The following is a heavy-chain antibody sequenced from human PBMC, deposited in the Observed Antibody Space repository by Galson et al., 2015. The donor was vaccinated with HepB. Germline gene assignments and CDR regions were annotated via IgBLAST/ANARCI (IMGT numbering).Heavy chain of an antibody. CDR2: INSDGSST. J-gene: IGHJ6*02. CDR3: ARGRREYSGYDSSGGYYYYGMDV. D-gene: IGHD5-12*01. Sequence: SLRLSCAASGFTFSSYWMHWVRQAPGKGLVWVSRINSDGSSTSYADSVKGRFTISRDNAKNTLYLQMNSLRAEDTAVYYCARGRREYSGYDSSGGYYYYGMDVWGQGTTVTVSS. CDR1: GFTFSSYW. V-gene: IGHV3-74*01.